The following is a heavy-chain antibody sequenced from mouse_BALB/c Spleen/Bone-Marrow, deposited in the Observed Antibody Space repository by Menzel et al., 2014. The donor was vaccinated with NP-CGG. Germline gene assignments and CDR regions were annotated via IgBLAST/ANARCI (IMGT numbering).Heavy chain of an antibody. CDR1: GFNIKDTY. CDR3: ASYYYGRSSFAC. Sequence: VQLKESGAELVKPGASVKLSCTASGFNIKDTYTHWVKQRPEQGLEWIGRIDPANGNTKYDLKFQGKATITTGTSSNTAYLQLSSLTSEDSAVYYCASYYYGRSSFACWGQGTLVTVSA. D-gene: IGHD1-1*01. V-gene: IGHV14-3*02. CDR2: IDPANGNT. J-gene: IGHJ3*01.